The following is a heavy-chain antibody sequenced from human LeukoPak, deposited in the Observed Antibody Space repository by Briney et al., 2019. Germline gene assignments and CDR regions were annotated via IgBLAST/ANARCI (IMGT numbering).Heavy chain of an antibody. CDR3: ARESGTDGMDV. CDR2: IKQDGSEK. V-gene: IGHV3-7*01. D-gene: IGHD1-1*01. Sequence: GGALRLSCAASGFTFSSYWMNWVRQAPGKGLEWVANIKQDGSEKYYVDSVKGRFTISRDNATNSLYLQMNSLRAEDTAVYYCARESGTDGMDVWGQGTTVTVPS. CDR1: GFTFSSYW. J-gene: IGHJ6*02.